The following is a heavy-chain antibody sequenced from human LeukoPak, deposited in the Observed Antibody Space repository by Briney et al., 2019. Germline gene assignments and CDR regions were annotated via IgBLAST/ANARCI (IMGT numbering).Heavy chain of an antibody. CDR3: TRDWRYCSGGSCSYYFDY. CDR2: IYTSGST. Sequence: SGTLSLTCTVSGVSISSYYWSWIRQPAGKGLEWIGRIYTSGSTNYNPSLNSRVTISVDKSKNHLSLNLSSVTVADTAVYYCTRDWRYCSGGSCSYYFDYWGQGALVTVSS. D-gene: IGHD2-15*01. J-gene: IGHJ4*02. CDR1: GVSISSYY. V-gene: IGHV4-4*07.